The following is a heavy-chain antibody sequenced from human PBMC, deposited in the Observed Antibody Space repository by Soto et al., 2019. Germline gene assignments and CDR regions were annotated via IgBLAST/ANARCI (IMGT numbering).Heavy chain of an antibody. J-gene: IGHJ6*02. D-gene: IGHD6-6*01. V-gene: IGHV1-69*01. CDR1: GGTFSDYT. Sequence: QVQLVQSGAEVKRPGSSVKVSCRASGGTFSDYTFSWVRQAPGQGLEWLGGIIPFLGSSKYAHNFQGRGTFSADESTATGFMDVSSLRSGDTAVYYCAAKKYMTSSTNYFYNYGMDIWGQGTTVTVSS. CDR3: AAKKYMTSSTNYFYNYGMDI. CDR2: IIPFLGSS.